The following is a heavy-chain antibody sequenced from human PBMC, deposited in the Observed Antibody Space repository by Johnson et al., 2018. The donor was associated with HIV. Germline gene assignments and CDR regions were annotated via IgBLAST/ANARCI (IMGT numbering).Heavy chain of an antibody. Sequence: QVQLVESGGGVVQPGRSLRLSCAASGFTFSNYTLHWVRQAPGKGLEWVAVISYDGSNKYYADSVKGRFTITRDNAKITLYLQMNRLRAEDTAAYYCARGDYYDSSGFLIDAFDIWGQGTVVTVSS. CDR1: GFTFSNYT. J-gene: IGHJ3*02. D-gene: IGHD3-22*01. V-gene: IGHV3-30-3*01. CDR2: ISYDGSNK. CDR3: ARGDYYDSSGFLIDAFDI.